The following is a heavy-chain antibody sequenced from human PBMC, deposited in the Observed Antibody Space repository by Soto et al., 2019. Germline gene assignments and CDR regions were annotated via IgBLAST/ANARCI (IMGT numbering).Heavy chain of an antibody. D-gene: IGHD6-19*01. CDR2: IRSKAYGGTT. V-gene: IGHV3-49*03. Sequence: GGSLRLSCTASGFTFGDYAMSWFRQAPGKGLEWVGFIRSKAYGGTTVYAASVKGRFTISRDDSKSIAYLQMNSLKTEYTAVYYCTREGSSGWEYFQHWGQGTLVTVSS. CDR1: GFTFGDYA. CDR3: TREGSSGWEYFQH. J-gene: IGHJ1*01.